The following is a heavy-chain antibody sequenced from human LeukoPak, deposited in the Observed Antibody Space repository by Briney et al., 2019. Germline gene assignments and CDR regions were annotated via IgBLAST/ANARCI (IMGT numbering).Heavy chain of an antibody. Sequence: GGSLRLSCAASGFTFSNAWMSWVRQAPGKGLEWVGRIKSKTDGGTTDYAAPVKGRFTISRDDSKNTLYLQMNSLKTQDTAVYYCTTITMVRGLITNNWFDPWGQGTLVTVSS. J-gene: IGHJ5*02. CDR2: IKSKTDGGTT. V-gene: IGHV3-15*01. CDR1: GFTFSNAW. CDR3: TTITMVRGLITNNWFDP. D-gene: IGHD3-10*01.